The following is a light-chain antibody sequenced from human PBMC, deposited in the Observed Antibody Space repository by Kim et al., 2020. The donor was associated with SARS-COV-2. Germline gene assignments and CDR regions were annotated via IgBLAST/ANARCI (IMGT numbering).Light chain of an antibody. CDR2: DVH. V-gene: IGLV2-14*03. CDR1: RLDVGGYNY. J-gene: IGLJ1*01. Sequence: GQSINISCAGTRLDVGGYNYVSWYQQHPGKAPKLMIYDVHNRPTGVSDRFSGSKAGNTASLTISGLQAEDEADYYCSSWASTTSYVFGTGTKVTVL. CDR3: SSWASTTSYV.